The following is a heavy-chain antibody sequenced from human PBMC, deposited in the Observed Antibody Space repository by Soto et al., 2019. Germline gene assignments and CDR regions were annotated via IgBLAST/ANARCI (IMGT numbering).Heavy chain of an antibody. J-gene: IGHJ4*02. CDR2: IWYDGSNK. V-gene: IGHV3-33*01. Sequence: HPGGSLRLSCAASGFTFSSYGMHWVRQAPGKGLEWVAVIWYDGSNKYYADSVKGRFTISRDNSKNTLYLQMNSLRAEDTAVYYCARGGHRPFDIVVVPAAASLFDYWGQGTLVTVSS. D-gene: IGHD2-2*01. CDR1: GFTFSSYG. CDR3: ARGGHRPFDIVVVPAAASLFDY.